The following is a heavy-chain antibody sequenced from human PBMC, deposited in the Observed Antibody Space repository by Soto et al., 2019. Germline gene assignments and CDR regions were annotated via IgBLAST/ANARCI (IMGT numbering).Heavy chain of an antibody. J-gene: IGHJ6*02. V-gene: IGHV1-2*04. CDR3: ARVPGYSGYDPTLYYYYGMDV. CDR1: GYTFTGYY. CDR2: INPNSGGT. Sequence: ASVKVSRMTSGYTFTGYYMHCVRQAPGQGHEWMGWINPNSGGTNYAQKFQGWVTMTRDTSISTAYMELSRLRSDDTAVYYCARVPGYSGYDPTLYYYYGMDVWGQGTTVTVSS. D-gene: IGHD5-12*01.